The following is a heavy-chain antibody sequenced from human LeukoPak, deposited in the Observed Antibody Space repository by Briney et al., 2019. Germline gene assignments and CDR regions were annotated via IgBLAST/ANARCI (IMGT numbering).Heavy chain of an antibody. CDR3: ATWLAVGALLDYGMDA. CDR1: GYTFTSYA. V-gene: IGHV1-3*01. J-gene: IGHJ6*02. Sequence: GASVKVSCKASGYTFTSYAMHWVRQAPGQRLEWMGWINAGNGNTKYSQKFQGRVTITRDTSASTAYMELSSLRSEDTAVYYCATWLAVGALLDYGMDAWGQGTTVIVSS. D-gene: IGHD1-26*01. CDR2: INAGNGNT.